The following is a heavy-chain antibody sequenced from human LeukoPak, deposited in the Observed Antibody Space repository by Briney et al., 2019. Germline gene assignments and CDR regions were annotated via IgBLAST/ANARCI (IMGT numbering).Heavy chain of an antibody. Sequence: GGPLRLSCVASGFTFSSYSMNWVRQAPGKGLEGVSSISSSSSYIYYADSVKGRFTISRDNAKNSLYLQMNSLRAEDTAVYYCARDPSILWSPLENGPYGMDVWGQGTTVTVSS. D-gene: IGHD3-10*01. CDR3: ARDPSILWSPLENGPYGMDV. CDR1: GFTFSSYS. V-gene: IGHV3-21*01. CDR2: ISSSSSYI. J-gene: IGHJ6*02.